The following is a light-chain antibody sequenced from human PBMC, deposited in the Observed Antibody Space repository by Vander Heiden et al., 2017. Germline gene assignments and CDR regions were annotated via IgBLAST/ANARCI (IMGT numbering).Light chain of an antibody. CDR1: TGAVTSDYD. CDR2: DKS. V-gene: IGLV7-46*01. CDR3: LLSDPGSRPVV. Sequence: VVTQEPPLTVSPGGTVTLTCAPRTGAVTSDYDSYWVQQKASQAPRIMIVDKSNKSAWTPARFSGSILGGKAALTLSCAQTDDEAEYYCLLSDPGSRPVVFGGGTKLTVL. J-gene: IGLJ2*01.